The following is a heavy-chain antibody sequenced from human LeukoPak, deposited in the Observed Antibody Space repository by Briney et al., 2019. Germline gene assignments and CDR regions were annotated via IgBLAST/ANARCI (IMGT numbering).Heavy chain of an antibody. V-gene: IGHV4-34*01. J-gene: IGHJ3*02. CDR2: VNHSGRT. D-gene: IGHD1-1*01. CDR1: GGSFSGYY. CDR3: ARRTTLASDI. Sequence: SETLSLTCAVYGGSFSGYYWSWIRQPPGKGLEWIGEVNHSGRTNYNPSLKSRVSMSVDTSKNQFSLKLTSVTAADTAAYYCARRTTLASDIWGQGTMVTVSS.